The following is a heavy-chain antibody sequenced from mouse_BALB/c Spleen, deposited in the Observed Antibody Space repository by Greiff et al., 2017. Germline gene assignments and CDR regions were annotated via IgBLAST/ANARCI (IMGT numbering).Heavy chain of an antibody. CDR2: INPYNDGT. Sequence: VPLQQSGPELVKPGASVKMSCKASGYPFPSYVMPWVQQTPGQGLEWIGYINPYNDGTKYNEKFKGKATLTSDKSSSTAYMELSSLTSEDSAVYYCARGGGLRFPDDWGQGTTRTVSS. J-gene: IGHJ2*01. CDR3: ARGGGLRFPDD. D-gene: IGHD2-2*01. CDR1: GYPFPSYV. V-gene: IGHV1-14*01.